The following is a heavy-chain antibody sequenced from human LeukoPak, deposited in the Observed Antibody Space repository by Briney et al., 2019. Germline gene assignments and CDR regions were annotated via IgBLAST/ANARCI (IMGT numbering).Heavy chain of an antibody. CDR2: IYYSAIT. D-gene: IGHD6-19*01. V-gene: IGHV4-59*01. CDR3: ARSIAVAVVLYFQH. CDR1: GGSISSYY. J-gene: IGHJ1*01. Sequence: SESLSLTCTVSGGSISSYYWSWIRQPPGKGLEWIGYIYYSAITSYNPSLKSRVTISVDTSKNQISLKLSSVTAAGTAVYYCARSIAVAVVLYFQHWGQGTLVTVSS.